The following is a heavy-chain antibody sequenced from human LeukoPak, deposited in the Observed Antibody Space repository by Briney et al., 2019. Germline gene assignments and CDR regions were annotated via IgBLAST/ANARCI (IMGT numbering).Heavy chain of an antibody. CDR1: GFTFSSYS. Sequence: GGSLRLSCAASGFTFSSYSMNWVRQAPAKGLEWVSSISSSSSYIYYADSVKGRFTISRDNAKNSLYLQMNSLRAEDTAVYYCARAGVASSSWNAYYYYMDVWGKGTTVTISS. V-gene: IGHV3-21*01. CDR3: ARAGVASSSWNAYYYYMDV. D-gene: IGHD6-13*01. CDR2: ISSSSSYI. J-gene: IGHJ6*03.